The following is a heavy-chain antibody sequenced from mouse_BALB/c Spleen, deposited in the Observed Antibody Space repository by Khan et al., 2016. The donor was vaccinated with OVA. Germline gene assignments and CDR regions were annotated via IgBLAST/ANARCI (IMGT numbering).Heavy chain of an antibody. J-gene: IGHJ4*01. D-gene: IGHD2-3*01. CDR1: GYSITSDYA. Sequence: EVKLLESGPGLVKPSQSLSLTCTVTGYSITSDYAWNWIRQFPGNKLEWMGYISSSGSTNYNPALKSRISITRETSKNQFFLQLNSVTTEDTATYYCARDGSRYNYAMDYWGQGTSVPVSS. V-gene: IGHV3-2*02. CDR3: ARDGSRYNYAMDY. CDR2: ISSSGST.